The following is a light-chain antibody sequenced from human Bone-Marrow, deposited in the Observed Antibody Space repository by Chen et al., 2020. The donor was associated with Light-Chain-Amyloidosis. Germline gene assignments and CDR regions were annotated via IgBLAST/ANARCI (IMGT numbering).Light chain of an antibody. V-gene: IGKV3-20*01. CDR1: QTISSNY. CDR2: GSS. J-gene: IGKJ4*01. Sequence: EIVLTQSPGTLSLSPGEGANLSCRASQTISSNYLTWYQQKFGQAARLLIYGSSSRATGIPDRCTGSGSGTDFTLTINRLAPEDFAMYYCQQYGTSPLTFGGGTKVEIK. CDR3: QQYGTSPLT.